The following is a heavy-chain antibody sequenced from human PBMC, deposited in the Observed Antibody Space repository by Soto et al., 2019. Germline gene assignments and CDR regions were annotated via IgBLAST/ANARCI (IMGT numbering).Heavy chain of an antibody. CDR2: IYHSGST. Sequence: SQTLPLTCAVSGGFISNSNWWRWVRQHPGKGLEWIGEIYHSGSTNYNPSLKSRVTISVDKSKNQFSLKLSSVTAADTAVYYCARVGGKDYDILTGLDYWGQGTLVTVSS. CDR1: GGFISNSNW. CDR3: ARVGGKDYDILTGLDY. J-gene: IGHJ4*02. D-gene: IGHD3-9*01. V-gene: IGHV4-4*02.